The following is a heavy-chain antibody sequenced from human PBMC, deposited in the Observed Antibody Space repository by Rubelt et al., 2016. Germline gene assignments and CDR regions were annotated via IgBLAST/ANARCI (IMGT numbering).Heavy chain of an antibody. V-gene: IGHV4-34*01. Sequence: QVQLQQWGAGLLKPSETLSLTCAVYGGSFSGYYWSCIRQPPGKGLEWIGEIYHSGSTKYNPSLKSRVTISIDTSKNQFSLKLSSVTAADTAVYYCTRVEYSRASGAYYVDYWGQGTLGAVSS. CDR3: TRVEYSRASGAYYVDY. CDR1: GGSFSGYY. CDR2: IYHSGST. J-gene: IGHJ4*02. D-gene: IGHD2/OR15-2a*01.